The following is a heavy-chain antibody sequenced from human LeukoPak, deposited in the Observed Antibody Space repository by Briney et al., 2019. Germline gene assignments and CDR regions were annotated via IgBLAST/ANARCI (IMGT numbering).Heavy chain of an antibody. CDR2: IKGDGSEK. CDR1: GFTFRNYW. D-gene: IGHD3/OR15-3a*01. J-gene: IGHJ6*03. Sequence: GGSLRLSCVVSGFTFRNYWMSWVRQAPGKGLEWVANIKGDGSEKNYVDSVKGRFTISRDNANKSLYLEMNNLRAEETAVYYCARRHDFWAGDTGYNFYMDVWGRGTTVTVSS. V-gene: IGHV3-7*01. CDR3: ARRHDFWAGDTGYNFYMDV.